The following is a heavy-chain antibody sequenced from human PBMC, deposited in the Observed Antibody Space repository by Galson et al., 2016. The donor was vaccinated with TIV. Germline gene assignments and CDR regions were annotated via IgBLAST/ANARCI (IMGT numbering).Heavy chain of an antibody. D-gene: IGHD2-15*01. Sequence: SLRLSCAASGFTLSDYYMTWIRQAPGQGLEWLSYISYSGSPKYDADSMKGRLTISRDIAKNSIYLDMSGLRAEDTAVYYCARDGDLQYCSGGSCYSSDSFDYWGQGTLVTVSS. CDR3: ARDGDLQYCSGGSCYSSDSFDY. CDR2: ISYSGSPK. V-gene: IGHV3-11*04. CDR1: GFTLSDYY. J-gene: IGHJ4*02.